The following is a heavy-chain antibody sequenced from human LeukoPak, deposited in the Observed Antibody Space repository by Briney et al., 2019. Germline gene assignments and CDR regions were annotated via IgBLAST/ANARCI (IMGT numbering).Heavy chain of an antibody. CDR2: ISSSGSTI. CDR1: AFTFSDYY. V-gene: IGHV3-11*04. Sequence: GGSLRLSCAASAFTFSDYYMSWLRQAPGKGLEWVSYISSSGSTIYYADSVKGRFTISRDNAKNSLYLQMNSLRAEDTAVYYCARDGIDSSSGISYYYYMAVWGKGTTVTISS. D-gene: IGHD3-22*01. J-gene: IGHJ6*03. CDR3: ARDGIDSSSGISYYYYMAV.